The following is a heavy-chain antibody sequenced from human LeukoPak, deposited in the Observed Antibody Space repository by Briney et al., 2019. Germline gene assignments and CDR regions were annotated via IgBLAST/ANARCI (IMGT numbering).Heavy chain of an antibody. J-gene: IGHJ5*02. CDR2: IYYSGST. D-gene: IGHD3-10*01. V-gene: IGHV4-59*01. CDR3: ARGRYYGSGSYYNWFDL. Sequence: SEPRSLTCSASGASISRYYWSWIRQPPGKGLEGIGYIYYSGSTNYNPSLKSRFTISVDTSENQFSLKLSSVTAADTAVYYCARGRYYGSGSYYNWFDLWGQGTLVTVSS. CDR1: GASISRYY.